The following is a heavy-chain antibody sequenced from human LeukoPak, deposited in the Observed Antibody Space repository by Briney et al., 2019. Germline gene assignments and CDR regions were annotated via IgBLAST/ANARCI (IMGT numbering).Heavy chain of an antibody. V-gene: IGHV1-8*01. Sequence: ASVQVSCKTSGYTFIGYDINWVRQAPGQGREWMGWMKSNSGDTHFAQKFQGRLTMTRNTSISTAFMELSSLRAEDTAVYYCARGEYSSSWYPFDYWGQGSLVTVPS. CDR3: ARGEYSSSWYPFDY. D-gene: IGHD6-13*01. J-gene: IGHJ4*02. CDR2: MKSNSGDT. CDR1: GYTFIGYD.